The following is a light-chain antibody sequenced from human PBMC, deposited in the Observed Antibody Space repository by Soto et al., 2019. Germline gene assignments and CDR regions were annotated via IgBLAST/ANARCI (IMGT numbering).Light chain of an antibody. Sequence: EIVLTPSPGTLSLSPGERANLSCRASQSVSSSYLAWYQQKPGQAPRLLIYGASSRATGIPDRFSGGGSGTDFTLTISRLEPEDFAVYYCHQYGSSPQTFGQGTKVDIK. V-gene: IGKV3-20*01. J-gene: IGKJ1*01. CDR1: QSVSSSY. CDR2: GAS. CDR3: HQYGSSPQT.